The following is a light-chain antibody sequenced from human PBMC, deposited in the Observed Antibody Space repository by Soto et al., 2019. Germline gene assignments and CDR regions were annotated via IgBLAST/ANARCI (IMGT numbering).Light chain of an antibody. Sequence: EIVLTQSPGTLSLSPGDGAALSCRASQSINRYLAWYQQKPGQAPRLVIYLASSRATGIPDRFSGSGSGTDFTLTISRLEPEDFALYYCQQYGSSSYTFGQGTKV. CDR1: QSINRY. V-gene: IGKV3-20*01. CDR3: QQYGSSSYT. J-gene: IGKJ2*01. CDR2: LAS.